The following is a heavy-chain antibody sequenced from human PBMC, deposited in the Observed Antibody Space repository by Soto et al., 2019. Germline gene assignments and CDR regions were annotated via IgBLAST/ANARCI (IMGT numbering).Heavy chain of an antibody. CDR2: IHNSGST. V-gene: IGHV4-31*03. CDR3: ATAASSGYYLKT. J-gene: IGHJ4*02. D-gene: IGHD3-22*01. CDR1: GASINSGGYY. Sequence: PSETLSLTCTVSGASINSGGYYWSWIRQYPEKGLEWIGYIHNSGSTDYNPPLKSRVTISLDTSKNQFSLRLSSVTAADTAVYYCATAASSGYYLKTWGQGTQVTVSS.